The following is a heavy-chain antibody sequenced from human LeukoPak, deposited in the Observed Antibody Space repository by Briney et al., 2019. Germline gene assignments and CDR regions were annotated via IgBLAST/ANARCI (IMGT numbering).Heavy chain of an antibody. CDR1: GFTFSSYA. CDR3: AKDLNSYGYVNAFDY. CDR2: ISGSGGST. D-gene: IGHD5-18*01. V-gene: IGHV3-23*01. J-gene: IGHJ4*02. Sequence: PGGSLRLSCAASGFTFSSYAMSWVRQAPGEGLEWVSAISGSGGSTYYADSVKGRFTISRDNSKNTLYLQMNSLRAEDTAVYYCAKDLNSYGYVNAFDYWGQGTLVTVSS.